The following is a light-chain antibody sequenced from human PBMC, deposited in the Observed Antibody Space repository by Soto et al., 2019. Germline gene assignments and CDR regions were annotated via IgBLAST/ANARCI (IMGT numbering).Light chain of an antibody. J-gene: IGKJ1*01. CDR1: QSISSW. CDR2: DAS. Sequence: DIPMTQSPSTLSASVGDRVTITCRASQSISSWLAWYQQKAGKAPKLLIYDASSLESGVRSRFSGSGSGTAFTLTISSLQPDDFATYYCQQDNRSPWTFGQGTKVEIK. V-gene: IGKV1-5*01. CDR3: QQDNRSPWT.